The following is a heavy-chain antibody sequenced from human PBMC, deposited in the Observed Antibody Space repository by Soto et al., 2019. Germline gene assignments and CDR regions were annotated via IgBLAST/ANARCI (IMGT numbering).Heavy chain of an antibody. Sequence: EVQLLESGGGLVQPGGSLRLSCVGSGFTFSSYDMTWVRQAPGKGLVWVSSFSFYGRRDNTYYADSVKGRFTISRDNSRNTVYLQMDNLRVEDTAVYYCAKSLYNDNGGPNDHWVQGTLVTVSS. CDR2: FSFYGRRDNT. CDR1: GFTFSSYD. D-gene: IGHD1-1*01. J-gene: IGHJ4*02. V-gene: IGHV3-23*01. CDR3: AKSLYNDNGGPNDH.